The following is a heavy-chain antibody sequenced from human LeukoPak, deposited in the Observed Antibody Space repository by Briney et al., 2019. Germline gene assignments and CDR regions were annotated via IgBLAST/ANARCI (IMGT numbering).Heavy chain of an antibody. Sequence: ASLRVSCKACGYTFTSYYICWVRQAPGQGLEWMGWISAYNGNTKYIQKFQGRVTMTIDTSPTTAYMELRRLTSDDTAVYCCARVRDYFDSSDYSDYWGEGTLVTLS. J-gene: IGHJ4*02. CDR2: ISAYNGNT. V-gene: IGHV1-18*04. D-gene: IGHD3-22*01. CDR1: GYTFTSYY. CDR3: ARVRDYFDSSDYSDY.